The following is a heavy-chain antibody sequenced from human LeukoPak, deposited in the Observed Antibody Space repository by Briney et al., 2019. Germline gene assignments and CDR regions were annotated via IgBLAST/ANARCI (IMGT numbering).Heavy chain of an antibody. D-gene: IGHD2-15*01. J-gene: IGHJ4*02. CDR1: GYTFSSYS. Sequence: VSVKVSCKASGYTFSSYSISWVRQAPRQGLEWMGWISAYNGNTIYAQKVKGRVTMTTDTSTSTAYMELRSLKSDDTAVYYCARASYCSDGSCYSDYWGQGTLVTVSS. CDR3: ARASYCSDGSCYSDY. CDR2: ISAYNGNT. V-gene: IGHV1-18*01.